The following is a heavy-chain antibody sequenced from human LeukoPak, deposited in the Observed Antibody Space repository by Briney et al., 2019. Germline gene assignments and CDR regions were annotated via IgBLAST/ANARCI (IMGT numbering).Heavy chain of an antibody. CDR2: IYYSGST. CDR3: ARGRMVRGVLDY. D-gene: IGHD3-10*01. Sequence: PSETLSLTCTVSGGSISSYYWSWIRQPPGKGLEWIGYIYYSGSTNYNPSLKSRVTISVDTSKNQFSLKLSSVTAADTAVYYCARGRMVRGVLDYWGQGTLVTVSS. CDR1: GGSISSYY. V-gene: IGHV4-59*12. J-gene: IGHJ4*02.